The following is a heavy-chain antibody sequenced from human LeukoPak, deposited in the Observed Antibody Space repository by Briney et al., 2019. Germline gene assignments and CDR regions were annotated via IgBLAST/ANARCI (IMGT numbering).Heavy chain of an antibody. D-gene: IGHD3-22*01. Sequence: PGGSLRLSCAASGFTFSSYSMNWVRQAPGKGLEWVSYISSSSSTIYYADSVKGRFTISRDNAKNSLYLQMNSLRAEDTAVYYCASCPDYDSSGYPLLGAFDIWGQGTMVTVSS. CDR2: ISSSSSTI. CDR3: ASCPDYDSSGYPLLGAFDI. V-gene: IGHV3-48*04. CDR1: GFTFSSYS. J-gene: IGHJ3*02.